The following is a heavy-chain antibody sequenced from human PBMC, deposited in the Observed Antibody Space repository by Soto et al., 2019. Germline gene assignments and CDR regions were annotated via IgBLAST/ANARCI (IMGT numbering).Heavy chain of an antibody. CDR2: IHYSGNT. J-gene: IGHJ6*02. CDR3: ARTTQGGNMDV. V-gene: IGHV4-59*01. Sequence: SETLSLTCTVSGGSISGYYWSWFRQPPGKGLEWIAYIHYSGNTKYNPSLKSRVSMSKDTSKNQFSLKLSSVTAADTAVYYCARTTQGGNMDVWGQGATVTVS. CDR1: GGSISGYY. D-gene: IGHD1-26*01.